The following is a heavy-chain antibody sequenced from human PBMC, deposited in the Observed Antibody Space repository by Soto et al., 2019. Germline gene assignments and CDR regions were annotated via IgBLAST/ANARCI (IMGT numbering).Heavy chain of an antibody. CDR1: GFTFSSYA. J-gene: IGHJ6*02. CDR3: ARDSELYYYGMDV. Sequence: QVQLVESGGGVVQPGRSLRLSCAASGFTFSSYAMHWVRQAPGKGLEWVAVISYDGSNKYYADSVKGRFTISRDNYKNTLYLQMNSLIAEDTAVYYCARDSELYYYGMDVWGQGTTVTVSS. V-gene: IGHV3-30-3*01. D-gene: IGHD1-7*01. CDR2: ISYDGSNK.